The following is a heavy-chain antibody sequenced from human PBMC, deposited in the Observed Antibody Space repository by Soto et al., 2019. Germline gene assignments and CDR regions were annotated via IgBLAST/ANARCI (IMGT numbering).Heavy chain of an antibody. CDR1: GGSISSYY. J-gene: IGHJ5*02. Sequence: LSLTCTVSGGSISSYYWSWIRQPPGKGLEWIGYIYYSGSTNYNPSLKSRVAISVDTSKNQFSLKLSSVTAADTAVYYCARSHPLRYRLAPWGQGTLVTVSS. V-gene: IGHV4-59*08. CDR3: ARSHPLRYRLAP. CDR2: IYYSGST. D-gene: IGHD1-1*01.